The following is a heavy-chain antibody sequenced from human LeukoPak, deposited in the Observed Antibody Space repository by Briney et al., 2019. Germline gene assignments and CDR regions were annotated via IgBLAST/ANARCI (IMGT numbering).Heavy chain of an antibody. J-gene: IGHJ4*02. V-gene: IGHV3-48*03. CDR2: ISSNGRTI. CDR3: ARVYRSTTVITVDY. D-gene: IGHD4-23*01. Sequence: GGSLRLSCVASGFTFSSYEMNWVRQAPGKGLEWTAYISSNGRTIYYADSVKGRFTVSRDNAKNSLYLQMNSLRAEDTAVYYCARVYRSTTVITVDYWGQGTLVTVSS. CDR1: GFTFSSYE.